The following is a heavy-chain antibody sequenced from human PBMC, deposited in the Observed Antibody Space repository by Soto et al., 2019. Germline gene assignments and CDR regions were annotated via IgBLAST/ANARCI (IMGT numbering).Heavy chain of an antibody. Sequence: QVQLQRWGAGLLKPSETLSLTCAVYGGSFSGYYWSWIRQPPGKGLEYIGEINHSGSTNYNPSLKSRVTISVDTSKNQFSLKLSSVTAADTAVYYCARSYGGNSGTFDFWGQGTLVTVSS. CDR2: INHSGST. CDR3: ARSYGGNSGTFDF. D-gene: IGHD4-17*01. J-gene: IGHJ4*02. V-gene: IGHV4-34*01. CDR1: GGSFSGYY.